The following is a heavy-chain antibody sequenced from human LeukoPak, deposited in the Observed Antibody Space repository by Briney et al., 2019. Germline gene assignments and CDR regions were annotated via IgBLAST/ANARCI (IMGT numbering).Heavy chain of an antibody. J-gene: IGHJ6*03. V-gene: IGHV3-48*01. D-gene: IGHD3-10*01. CDR2: ISSSSTI. CDR1: GFTFSSYS. Sequence: GGSLRLSCAASGFTFSSYSMNWVRQAPGKGLEWVSYISSSSTIYYADSVKARFTISRDNAKSSLYLQMNSLRAEDTAVYYCARASGGYFYLYYSYYMDVWGEGTTVTVSS. CDR3: ARASGGYFYLYYSYYMDV.